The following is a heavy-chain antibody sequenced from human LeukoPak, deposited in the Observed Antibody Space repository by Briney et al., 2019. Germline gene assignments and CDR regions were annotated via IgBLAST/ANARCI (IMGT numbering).Heavy chain of an antibody. CDR2: ISWNSASI. Sequence: PGGSLRLSCAASGFTFSAYNMNWVRQAPGKGLEWVSGISWNSASIAYADSVKGRFTISRDNAKNLLFLQMTSLRAADTALYYCVKGHCSSSSCFPNYYYYMDVWGTGTTVTVSS. J-gene: IGHJ6*03. CDR3: VKGHCSSSSCFPNYYYYMDV. D-gene: IGHD2-15*01. CDR1: GFTFSAYN. V-gene: IGHV3-9*01.